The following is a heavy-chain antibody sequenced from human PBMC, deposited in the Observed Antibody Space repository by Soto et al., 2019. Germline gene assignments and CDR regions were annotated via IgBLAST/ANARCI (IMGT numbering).Heavy chain of an antibody. Sequence: GASVKVSCKASGYTFTSYGISWVRQAPGQGLEWMGWISAYNGNTNYAQKLQGRVTMTTDTSTSTAYMELRSLRSDDTAVYYCARDEGYYDSSGYSLSGDYWGQGTLVTVSS. J-gene: IGHJ4*02. CDR1: GYTFTSYG. CDR2: ISAYNGNT. V-gene: IGHV1-18*01. CDR3: ARDEGYYDSSGYSLSGDY. D-gene: IGHD3-22*01.